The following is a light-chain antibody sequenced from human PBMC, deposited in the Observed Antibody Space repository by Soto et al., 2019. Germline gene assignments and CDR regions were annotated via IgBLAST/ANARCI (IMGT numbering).Light chain of an antibody. J-gene: IGKJ5*01. Sequence: VVLTQSPATLSLSPGERPALSCGASESVSSNQLAWYQQKPGLAPRLLIYDASSRASGIPERFSGSGSGTGFSLTISSLEPEDSAVYYCQQYGSSPITFGQGTRLEIK. V-gene: IGKV3D-20*01. CDR2: DAS. CDR1: ESVSSNQ. CDR3: QQYGSSPIT.